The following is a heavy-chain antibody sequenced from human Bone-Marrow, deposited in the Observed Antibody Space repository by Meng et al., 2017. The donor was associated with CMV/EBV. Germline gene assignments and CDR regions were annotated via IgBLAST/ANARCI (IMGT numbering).Heavy chain of an antibody. CDR3: ARDGGPVPAAYYYYYGMDV. D-gene: IGHD2-2*01. CDR2: IKQDGSEK. J-gene: IGHJ6*02. Sequence: GGSLRLSCAASGFTFSSYWMSWVRQAPGKGLEWVANIKQDGSEKYYVDSVKGRFTISRDNAKNSLYLQMNSLRAEDTAVYYCARDGGPVPAAYYYYYGMDVWGQGTTVTV. V-gene: IGHV3-7*01. CDR1: GFTFSSYW.